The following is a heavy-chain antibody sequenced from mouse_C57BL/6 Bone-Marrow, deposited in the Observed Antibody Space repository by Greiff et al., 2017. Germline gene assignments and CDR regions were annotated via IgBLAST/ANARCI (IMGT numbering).Heavy chain of an antibody. V-gene: IGHV14-1*01. CDR2: IDPEDGDT. Sequence: VHVKQSGAELVRPGASVKLSCTASGFNIKDYYMHWVKQRPEQGLEWIGRIDPEDGDTAYAPKFQGKATMTADTSSNTAYLQLSSLTSEDTAVYYCTTSYYGSSFWYFDVWGTGTTVTVSS. D-gene: IGHD1-1*01. J-gene: IGHJ1*03. CDR3: TTSYYGSSFWYFDV. CDR1: GFNIKDYY.